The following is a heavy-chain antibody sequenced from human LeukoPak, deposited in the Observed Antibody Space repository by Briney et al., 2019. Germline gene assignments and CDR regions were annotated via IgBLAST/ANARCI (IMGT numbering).Heavy chain of an antibody. V-gene: IGHV3-15*01. CDR1: GFTFGDYA. J-gene: IGHJ4*02. D-gene: IGHD5-18*01. CDR2: FKSKTDGGTI. Sequence: GGSLRLSCTASGFTFGDYAMSWFRQAPGKGLEWVGRFKSKTDGGTIDYAAPVKGRFTISRDDSKNTLYLQMNSLKTEDTAVYYCTTGGYRYGDDYWGQGTLVTVSS. CDR3: TTGGYRYGDDY.